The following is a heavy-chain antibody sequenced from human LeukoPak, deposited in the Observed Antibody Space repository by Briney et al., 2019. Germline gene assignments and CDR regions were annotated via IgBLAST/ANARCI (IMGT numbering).Heavy chain of an antibody. CDR1: GYTFTSYG. D-gene: IGHD3-9*01. CDR3: ARERTYYDILTGYYTPYYFGY. V-gene: IGHV1-18*01. CDR2: ISAYNGNT. Sequence: ASVKVSCKASGYTFTSYGISWVRQAPGQGLEWMGWISAYNGNTNYAQKLQGRVTMTTDTSTSTAYMELRSLRSDDTAVYYCARERTYYDILTGYYTPYYFGYWGQGTLVTVSS. J-gene: IGHJ4*02.